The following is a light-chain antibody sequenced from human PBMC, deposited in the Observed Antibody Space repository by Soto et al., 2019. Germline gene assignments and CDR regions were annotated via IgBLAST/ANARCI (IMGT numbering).Light chain of an antibody. V-gene: IGLV1-51*01. CDR3: GTWDTSLSAVV. CDR2: DNN. CDR1: SSNIGNNY. Sequence: QAVVTQPTSVSAAPGQKVTISCSGSSSNIGNNYVSWYQHLPGTAPKVLIYDNNKRPSGIPDRFSGSKSGTSATLGITGLQTGDEGDYYCGTWDTSLSAVVFGGGTKVTVL. J-gene: IGLJ2*01.